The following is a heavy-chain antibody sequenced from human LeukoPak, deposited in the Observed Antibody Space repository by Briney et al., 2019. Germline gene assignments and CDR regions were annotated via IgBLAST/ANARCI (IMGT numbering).Heavy chain of an antibody. CDR2: ISDSGGST. V-gene: IGHV3-64*04. CDR3: ARDVSRGYLRPLDV. D-gene: IGHD5-18*01. Sequence: PGGSLRLSCSASGFPFSSYAMHWVRQAPGKGLEYVSAISDSGGSTYYADSVKGRFTISRDNAKNSLYLQMNSLRAEDTAVYYCARDVSRGYLRPLDVWGQGTTVTVSS. J-gene: IGHJ6*02. CDR1: GFPFSSYA.